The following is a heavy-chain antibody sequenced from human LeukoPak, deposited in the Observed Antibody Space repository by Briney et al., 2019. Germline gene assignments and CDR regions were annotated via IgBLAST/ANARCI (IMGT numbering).Heavy chain of an antibody. CDR2: IYYSGST. V-gene: IGHV4-59*01. J-gene: IGHJ6*03. CDR3: ARTTEGGYTYDYFYYYYMDV. Sequence: PSETLSLTCTVSGESISGFYWTWIRQPPGKGLEWIGYIYYSGSTNYSPSLKSRVTISVDTSKNQFSLKLSSVTAADTAVYYCARTTEGGYTYDYFYYYYMDVWGKGTTVTISS. CDR1: GESISGFY. D-gene: IGHD5-18*01.